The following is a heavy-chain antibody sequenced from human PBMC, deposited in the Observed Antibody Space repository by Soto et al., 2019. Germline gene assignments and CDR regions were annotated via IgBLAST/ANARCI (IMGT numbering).Heavy chain of an antibody. V-gene: IGHV3-30*18. J-gene: IGHJ4*02. D-gene: IGHD3-3*02. CDR2: ISHDGSSK. Sequence: GGSLRLSCAASGFIFRSSGMHWVRQAPGKGLEWVAAISHDGSSKSYGDSVKGRLTISRDTSKNTLYLQMDSLSAEDTAVYYCAKDWISTWSFDYWGQGALVTVSS. CDR3: AKDWISTWSFDY. CDR1: GFIFRSSG.